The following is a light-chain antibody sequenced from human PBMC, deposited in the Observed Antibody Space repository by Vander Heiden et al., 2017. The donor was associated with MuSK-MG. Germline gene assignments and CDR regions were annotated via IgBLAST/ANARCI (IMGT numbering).Light chain of an antibody. CDR2: WAS. V-gene: IGKV4-1*01. CDR3: QQYYSSPRT. J-gene: IGKJ1*01. Sequence: DIVMTKSPESLAVSLGERATINCRSSQSVLYSSNNKNYLAWYQQKPGQPPKLLIYWASTRESGVPDRFRGSGSGTDFTLTISSLQAEDVAVYYCQQYYSSPRTFGQGTKVEIK. CDR1: QSVLYSSNNKNY.